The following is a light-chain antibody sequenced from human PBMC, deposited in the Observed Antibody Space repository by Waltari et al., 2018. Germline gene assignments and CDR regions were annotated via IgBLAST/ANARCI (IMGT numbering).Light chain of an antibody. CDR2: DAS. J-gene: IGKJ2*02. CDR3: QQYNSYSPCT. Sequence: DIQMTQSPSTLSASVGDRVTITCRASQSISSWLAWYQQKQGKAPKLLIYDASSLESGVPSRFSGSGSGTEFTLTISSLQPDDFATYYCQQYNSYSPCTFGQGTKLEIK. V-gene: IGKV1-5*01. CDR1: QSISSW.